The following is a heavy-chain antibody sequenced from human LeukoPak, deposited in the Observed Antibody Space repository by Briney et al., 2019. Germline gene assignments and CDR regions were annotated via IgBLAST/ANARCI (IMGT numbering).Heavy chain of an antibody. CDR2: VIDSDFNEANGDIT. V-gene: IGHV4-59*01. CDR1: GASNNKDY. Sequence: PSETLSLTCTVSGASNNKDYWAWIRQPPGRGLEWIGYVIDSDFNEANGDITNYNPSLETRVTTSRDTPKNQFSLKLSSMTAADTAIYYCVRASADSGGAFDVWGHGTVVTVSS. D-gene: IGHD2-15*01. CDR3: VRASADSGGAFDV. J-gene: IGHJ3*01.